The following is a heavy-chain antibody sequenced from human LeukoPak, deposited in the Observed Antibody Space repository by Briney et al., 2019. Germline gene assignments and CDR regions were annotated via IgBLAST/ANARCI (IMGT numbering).Heavy chain of an antibody. Sequence: PGGSLRLSCAASGFTFSNYAMTWVRQAPREALEWVSVISGSGGNTYYADSVKGRFTISRDNSKNTLYLQMNSLRAEDTAVYYCANGNNGDYVRLDYWGQGTLVTVSS. V-gene: IGHV3-23*01. CDR1: GFTFSNYA. CDR2: ISGSGGNT. D-gene: IGHD4-17*01. J-gene: IGHJ4*02. CDR3: ANGNNGDYVRLDY.